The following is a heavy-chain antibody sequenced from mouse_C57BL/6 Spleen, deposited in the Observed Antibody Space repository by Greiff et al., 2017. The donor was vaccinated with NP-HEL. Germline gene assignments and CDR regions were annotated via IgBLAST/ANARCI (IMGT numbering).Heavy chain of an antibody. D-gene: IGHD2-10*02. J-gene: IGHJ1*03. V-gene: IGHV1-18*01. CDR2: IHPNTGGT. Sequence: EVQLQQSGPELVKPGASVKIPCKASGYTFTDYNMDWVKQSHGKSLAWIGDIHPNTGGTIYNQKFKGKATLTVDKSSSTAYMELRSLTSEDTAVYYCARGGMGNYRYFDVWGTGTTVTVAS. CDR1: GYTFTDYN. CDR3: ARGGMGNYRYFDV.